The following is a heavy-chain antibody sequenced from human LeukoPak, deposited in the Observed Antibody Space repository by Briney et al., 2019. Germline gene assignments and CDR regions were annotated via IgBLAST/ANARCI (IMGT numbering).Heavy chain of an antibody. Sequence: GGSLRLSCAASGFTFSSYAMSWVRQAPGKGLEWISASSGRGGSTYYADSVKGRFTISRDNAKNTLYLQMNSLKTEDTAVYYCTTLRPYIQPRWGQGTMVTVSS. J-gene: IGHJ3*01. CDR1: GFTFSSYA. V-gene: IGHV3-23*01. CDR2: SSGRGGST. CDR3: TTLRPYIQPR. D-gene: IGHD5-18*01.